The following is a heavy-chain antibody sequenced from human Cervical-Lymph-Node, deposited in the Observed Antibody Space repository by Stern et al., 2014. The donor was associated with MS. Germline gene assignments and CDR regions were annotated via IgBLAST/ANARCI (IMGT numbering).Heavy chain of an antibody. CDR1: GGSMSSKY. J-gene: IGHJ5*01. CDR2: VYSDGRN. V-gene: IGHV4-59*01. CDR3: ARVTGRGTRQNWFDS. D-gene: IGHD1-26*01. Sequence: QLQLQESGPGLVKPSETVSLTCTVSGGSMSSKYWNWIRQPPGKGLEWIGYVYSDGRNKYNPSLKRRVIISLDTSTNQFSLSLTSVTAADTAVYYCARVTGRGTRQNWFDSWGQGTLVTVSS.